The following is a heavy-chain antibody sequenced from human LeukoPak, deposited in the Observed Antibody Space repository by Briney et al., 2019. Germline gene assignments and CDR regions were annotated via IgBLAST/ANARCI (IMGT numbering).Heavy chain of an antibody. D-gene: IGHD2-2*01. CDR2: INADDGNT. Sequence: EASVQVSCKTSGYIFTTYAIHWVRQAPGRGLEWMGLINADDGNTRYSQRFQGRVTITRDTSANTAYMELSSLRFEDTAVYYCARGIVVKPSANWFDPWGQGTPVTVSS. V-gene: IGHV1-3*01. CDR1: GYIFTTYA. J-gene: IGHJ5*02. CDR3: ARGIVVKPSANWFDP.